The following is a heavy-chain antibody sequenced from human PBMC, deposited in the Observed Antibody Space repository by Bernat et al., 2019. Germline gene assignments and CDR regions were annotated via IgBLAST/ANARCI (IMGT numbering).Heavy chain of an antibody. CDR1: GYTFTSYY. Sequence: QVQLVQSGAEVKKPGASVKVSCKASGYTFTSYYMHWVRQAPGQGLEWMGIINPSGGSTSYAQKFQGRVTMTRDTSTSTVYMELSSLRSEDTAVYYCAKVMQLVKYYYYYYGMDVWGQGTTVTVSS. J-gene: IGHJ6*02. V-gene: IGHV1-46*01. CDR2: INPSGGST. D-gene: IGHD6-13*01. CDR3: AKVMQLVKYYYYYYGMDV.